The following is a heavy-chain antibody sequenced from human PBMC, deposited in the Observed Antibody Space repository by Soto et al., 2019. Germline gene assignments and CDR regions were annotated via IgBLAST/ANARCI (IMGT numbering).Heavy chain of an antibody. D-gene: IGHD2-2*01. Sequence: SETLSLTCTVSGGSISSGDYYWSWIRQPPGKGLEWIGYIYYSGSTYYNPSLKSRVTISVDTSKNQFSLKLSSVTAADTAVYYCARDVYCSSTRCFRGLNYFDYWGQGTLVTVSS. CDR2: IYYSGST. CDR1: GGSISSGDYY. J-gene: IGHJ4*02. V-gene: IGHV4-30-4*01. CDR3: ARDVYCSSTRCFRGLNYFDY.